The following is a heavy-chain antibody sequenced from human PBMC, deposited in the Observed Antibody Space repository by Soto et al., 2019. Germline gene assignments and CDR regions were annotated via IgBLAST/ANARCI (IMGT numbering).Heavy chain of an antibody. V-gene: IGHV3-7*03. CDR1: GFTFRTYW. CDR2: INPDGSVG. D-gene: IGHD3-16*01. J-gene: IGHJ4*02. CDR3: AGWGGHDYNY. Sequence: EVQLLGSGGGVVHPGGSLRLSCIGSGFTFRTYWMNWVRQAPGMGLEWVANINPDGSVGTYVDSMKGRFTTSRDNAQNSLYLQMNSLRADDTAVYFCAGWGGHDYNYWGQGIPVTVSS.